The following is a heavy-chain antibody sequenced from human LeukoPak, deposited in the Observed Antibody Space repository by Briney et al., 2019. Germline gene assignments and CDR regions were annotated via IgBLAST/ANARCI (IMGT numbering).Heavy chain of an antibody. CDR1: GFTFSSSD. J-gene: IGHJ4*02. D-gene: IGHD4-17*01. V-gene: IGHV3-48*02. CDR3: ARDSDGDPSFYY. CDR2: ITGSSETI. Sequence: PGGSLRLSCAASGFTFSSSDMNWVRQTPGKGLEWISYITGSSETIFYADSVKGRFTISRDNAKNSLFLQMNSLRDEDTAVCYCARDSDGDPSFYYWGQGGLVSASS.